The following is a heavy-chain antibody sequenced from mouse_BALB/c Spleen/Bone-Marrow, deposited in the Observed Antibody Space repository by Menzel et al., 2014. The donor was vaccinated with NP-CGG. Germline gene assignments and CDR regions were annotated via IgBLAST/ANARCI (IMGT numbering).Heavy chain of an antibody. Sequence: QVQLQQSGAELVRPGTSVNVSCKASGYAFTNYLIEWIKKRPGQGLEWIGVINPGSGGTNYNEKFKGKATLTADKSSSTAYMQLSSLTSDDSAVYFCARGDLYYGNLYAMDYWGQGTSVTVSS. CDR3: ARGDLYYGNLYAMDY. V-gene: IGHV1-54*01. D-gene: IGHD2-1*01. CDR2: INPGSGGT. J-gene: IGHJ4*01. CDR1: GYAFTNYL.